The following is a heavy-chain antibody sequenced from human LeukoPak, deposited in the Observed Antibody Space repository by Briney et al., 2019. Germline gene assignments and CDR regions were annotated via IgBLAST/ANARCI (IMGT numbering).Heavy chain of an antibody. CDR2: IYPGDSDT. J-gene: IGHJ4*02. V-gene: IGHV5-51*01. CDR1: GYSFTSYW. Sequence: GESLKISRKGSGYSFTSYWIGWVRQMPGKGLEWMGIIYPGDSDTRYSPSFQGQITMSTDKSISTAYLQWSSLKASDTAMYFCARGGSSYALDYWGQGTLVTVSS. CDR3: ARGGSSYALDY. D-gene: IGHD5-18*01.